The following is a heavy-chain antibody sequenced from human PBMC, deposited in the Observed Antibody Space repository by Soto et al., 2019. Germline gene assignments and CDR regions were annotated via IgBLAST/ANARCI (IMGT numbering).Heavy chain of an antibody. J-gene: IGHJ6*02. CDR3: SRGPTWLRYYYCGMDV. V-gene: IGHV1-3*01. CDR1: GYTFTSYA. CDR2: INAGNGNT. D-gene: IGHD5-18*01. Sequence: ASVKVSCKGSGYTFTSYAMHWVRQAPGQRPERMGWINAGNGNTKYSQKFQGRVTITRDTAASTAYMELSSLSSEGTAVYYCSRGPTWLRYYYCGMDVWGQGTTVTVSS.